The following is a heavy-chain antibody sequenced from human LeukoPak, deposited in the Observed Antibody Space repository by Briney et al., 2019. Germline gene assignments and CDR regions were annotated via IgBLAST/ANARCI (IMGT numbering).Heavy chain of an antibody. D-gene: IGHD4-23*01. Sequence: GGSLRLSCSASGFTFSFYAMHWVRQASGKRPECVSAITGDGGRTYYADAVKGRFTISRDNSKNTLYLQMNGLRADDTAIYYCVKDPFYGGNPLYYFHYWGQGTLVTVSS. CDR2: ITGDGGRT. V-gene: IGHV3-64D*06. CDR1: GFTFSFYA. J-gene: IGHJ4*02. CDR3: VKDPFYGGNPLYYFHY.